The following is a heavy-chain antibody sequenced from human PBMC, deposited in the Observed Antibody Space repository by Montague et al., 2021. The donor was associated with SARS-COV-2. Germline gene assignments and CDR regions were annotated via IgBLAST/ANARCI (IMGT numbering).Heavy chain of an antibody. Sequence: SETLSLTCAASGGSFSGYYWSWVRQPPGQGQERIGEINHSGSTKYNSSLKSRVGMAVDESSNQFPLWLTSVTAADTAIYYCARRRSGRVGLAYWGQGTLVTVSS. V-gene: IGHV4-34*01. CDR1: GGSFSGYY. J-gene: IGHJ4*02. CDR2: INHSGST. D-gene: IGHD1-26*01. CDR3: ARRRSGRVGLAY.